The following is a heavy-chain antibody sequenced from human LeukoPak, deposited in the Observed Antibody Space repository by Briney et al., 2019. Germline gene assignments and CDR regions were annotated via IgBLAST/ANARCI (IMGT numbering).Heavy chain of an antibody. J-gene: IGHJ4*02. CDR1: GFTVSNNY. V-gene: IGHV3-53*01. CDR3: AREGPDCGGDCYYDY. Sequence: GGSLRLSCAASGFTVSNNYMSWVRQAPGKGLEWVSVIYTAGSTYYADSVKGRFTISRDNSKNTLYLQMNSLRAEDTAVYYCAREGPDCGGDCYYDYRGQGTLVTVSS. CDR2: IYTAGST. D-gene: IGHD2-21*01.